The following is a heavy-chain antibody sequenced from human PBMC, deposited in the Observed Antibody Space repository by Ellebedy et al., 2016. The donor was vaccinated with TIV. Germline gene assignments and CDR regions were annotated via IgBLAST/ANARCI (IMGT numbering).Heavy chain of an antibody. D-gene: IGHD4-17*01. CDR1: GGSIDSAY. Sequence: SETLSLTXTVSGGSIDSAYWTWIRQPPGKGLEWIGYIYYSGSTNYNPSLKSRVTMSVDTSKNQFSLRLTSVTAADTAVYYCARVVTVTRLDYWGHGSLVTVSS. V-gene: IGHV4-59*12. CDR2: IYYSGST. CDR3: ARVVTVTRLDY. J-gene: IGHJ4*01.